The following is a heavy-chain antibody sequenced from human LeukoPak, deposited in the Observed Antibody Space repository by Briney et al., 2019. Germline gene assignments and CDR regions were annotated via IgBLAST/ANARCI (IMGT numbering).Heavy chain of an antibody. CDR2: INPSGGST. CDR3: AGPTPYYYDSSGYSREIYYYYGMDV. D-gene: IGHD3-22*01. V-gene: IGHV1-46*03. CDR1: RYTXTSYY. Sequence: ASVKVSCKASRYTXTSYYMHRVRQAPGQGLEWMGIINPSGGSTNYAQKLQGRVTMTRDTSTSTVYMELSSLRSEDTAVYYCAGPTPYYYDSSGYSREIYYYYGMDVWGQGTTVTVSS. J-gene: IGHJ6*02.